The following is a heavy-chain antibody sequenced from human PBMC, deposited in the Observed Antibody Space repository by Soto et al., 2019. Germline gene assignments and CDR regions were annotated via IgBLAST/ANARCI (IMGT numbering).Heavy chain of an antibody. CDR2: IYYSGST. D-gene: IGHD3-3*01. V-gene: IGHV4-39*01. CDR3: ARHEGGSITTRKFDY. Sequence: QLQLQESGPGLVKPSETLSLTCTVSGGSIRSSSYYWGWIRQPPGKGLEWIGSIYYSGSTSYNPSLNSRVTISVDTSKNQFSLKVSSVTAADTAVYYCARHEGGSITTRKFDYWGQGTLVTVSS. CDR1: GGSIRSSSYY. J-gene: IGHJ4*02.